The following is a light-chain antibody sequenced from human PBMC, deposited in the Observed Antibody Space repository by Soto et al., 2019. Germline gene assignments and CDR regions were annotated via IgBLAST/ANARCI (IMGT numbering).Light chain of an antibody. J-gene: IGLJ1*01. CDR2: RND. CDR3: AVWDASLSGHV. Sequence: QSVLTQPPSASGTPVQRVTISCSGSSSNIGGYDVHWYQHLPGTAPKVLIYRNDQRPSGVPDRFSGSKSGTSASLAISGLRSEDEADYYCAVWDASLSGHVFGTGTKVTV. CDR1: SSNIGGYD. V-gene: IGLV1-47*01.